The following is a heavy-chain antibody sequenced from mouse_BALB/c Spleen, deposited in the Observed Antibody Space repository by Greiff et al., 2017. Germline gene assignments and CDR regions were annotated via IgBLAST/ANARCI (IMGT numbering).Heavy chain of an antibody. Sequence: EVQRVESGGGLVQPGGSLRLSCATSGFTFTDYYMSWVRQPPGKALEWLGFIRNKANGYTTEYSASVKGRFTISRDNSQSILYLQMNTLRAEDSATYYCARSYDSDLYWYFDVWGAGTTVTVSS. CDR1: GFTFTDYY. CDR3: ARSYDSDLYWYFDV. D-gene: IGHD2-4*01. J-gene: IGHJ1*01. CDR2: IRNKANGYTT. V-gene: IGHV7-3*02.